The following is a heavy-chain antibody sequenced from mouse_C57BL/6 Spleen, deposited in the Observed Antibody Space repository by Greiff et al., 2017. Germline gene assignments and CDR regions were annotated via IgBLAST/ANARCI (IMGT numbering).Heavy chain of an antibody. V-gene: IGHV1-42*01. CDR2: INPSTGGT. J-gene: IGHJ2*01. Sequence: VQLLQSGPELVKPGASVKISCKASGYSFTGYYMNWVKQSPEKSLEWIGEINPSTGGTTYNQKFKGKATLTVDKTSSTAYLQLKSLTSEDAAVEYYGARPGCFDYWGQGTTLTVSS. CDR3: GARPGCFDY. CDR1: GYSFTGYY.